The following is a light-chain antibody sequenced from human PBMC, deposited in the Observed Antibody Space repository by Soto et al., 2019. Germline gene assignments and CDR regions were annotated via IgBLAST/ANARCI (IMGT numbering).Light chain of an antibody. CDR2: ETE. Sequence: QSVLTQPPSVSAAPGQKVTMSCSGGSSNIGNSHVSWYQHHLGTAPKPLIYETEQRPSDIPDRFSASKSGTSATLAISGLQTGDEADYYCGTWDSSLGVWVLGGGTKLTVL. CDR3: GTWDSSLGVWV. V-gene: IGLV1-51*02. CDR1: SSNIGNSH. J-gene: IGLJ3*02.